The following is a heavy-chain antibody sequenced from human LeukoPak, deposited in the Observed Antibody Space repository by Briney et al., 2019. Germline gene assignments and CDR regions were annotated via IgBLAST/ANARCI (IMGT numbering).Heavy chain of an antibody. J-gene: IGHJ4*02. Sequence: SQTLSLTCTVSGGSISSGSYYWSWLRQPAGKGLEWTGRIYTSGSTNYNPSLKSRVTISVDTSKNQFSLKLSSVPAADTAVYYCASSTMVVTPLSDHIDYWGQGTLVTVSS. D-gene: IGHD4-23*01. V-gene: IGHV4-61*02. CDR1: GGSISSGSYY. CDR2: IYTSGST. CDR3: ASSTMVVTPLSDHIDY.